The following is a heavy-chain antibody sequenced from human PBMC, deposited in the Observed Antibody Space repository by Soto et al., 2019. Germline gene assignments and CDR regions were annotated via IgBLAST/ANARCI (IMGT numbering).Heavy chain of an antibody. CDR1: GFTFGDSY. D-gene: IGHD2-15*01. Sequence: XXSLSLPCAGSGFTFGDSYVSWILQAPGKGLEWLSYISPGSRYPAYADSVKDRFTISRDNATRSLYLQMMSLTAEDTAIYYCVRGGGGGLFDPWGQGTMVTVSS. CDR3: VRGGGGGLFDP. V-gene: IGHV3-11*06. CDR2: ISPGSRYP. J-gene: IGHJ5*02.